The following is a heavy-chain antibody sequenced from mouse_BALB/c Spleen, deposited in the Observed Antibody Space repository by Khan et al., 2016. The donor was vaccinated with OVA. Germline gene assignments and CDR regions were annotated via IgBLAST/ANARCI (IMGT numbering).Heavy chain of an antibody. V-gene: IGHV3-2*02. CDR3: ARVYGGEFDY. CDR1: GYSITTDYA. D-gene: IGHD1-1*01. CDR2: ISYSGNT. J-gene: IGHJ2*01. Sequence: EVKLQESGPGLVKPSQSLSLTCTVTGYSITTDYAWNWNRQFPGNRLEWRGFISYSGNTKYNPSFKNRISLTRDTSKNQFCLQLKSVTTEDTARYYCARVYGGEFDYWGQGTTLTVSS.